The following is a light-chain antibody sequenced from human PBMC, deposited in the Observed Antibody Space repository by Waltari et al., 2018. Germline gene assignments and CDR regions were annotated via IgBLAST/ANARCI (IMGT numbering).Light chain of an antibody. CDR3: QHYVRLPAT. CDR2: TAS. J-gene: IGKJ1*01. Sequence: DIQMTQAPSSLSASVGDRVTITCRASQSITAHLNWFQQQPGRAPKLLIHTASSLQSGVPSRFSGSGSGTHFTLTISGLQPEDFAVYYCQHYVRLPATFGRGTKVEIK. V-gene: IGKV1-39*01. CDR1: QSITAH.